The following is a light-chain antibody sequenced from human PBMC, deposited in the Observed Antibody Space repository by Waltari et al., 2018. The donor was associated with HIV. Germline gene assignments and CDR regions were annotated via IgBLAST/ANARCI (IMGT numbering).Light chain of an antibody. CDR2: DNS. V-gene: IGLV1-51*01. CDR3: GTWDSSLSAVV. J-gene: IGLJ1*01. Sequence: QSVLTQTPSVPAAPGQKGTISSSGSTPNIGNNYVYWYQRLPGTAPKLLIYDNSERPSGIPDRFSGSKSGTSATLGITGLQTGDEADYYCGTWDSSLSAVVFGTGTKVTVL. CDR1: TPNIGNNY.